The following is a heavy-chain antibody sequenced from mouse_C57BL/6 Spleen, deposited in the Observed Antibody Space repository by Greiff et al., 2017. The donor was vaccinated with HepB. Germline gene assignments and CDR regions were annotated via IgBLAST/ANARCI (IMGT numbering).Heavy chain of an antibody. J-gene: IGHJ3*01. D-gene: IGHD2-2*01. Sequence: EVHLVESGGGLVQPGGSMKLSCVASGFTFSNYWMNWVRQSPEKGLEWVAQIRLKSDNYATHYAASVKGRFTISRDDSKSSVYLQMNNLRAEDTGIYYCTDGYESLAWFAYWGQGTLVTVSA. CDR2: IRLKSDNYAT. CDR3: TDGYESLAWFAY. V-gene: IGHV6-3*01. CDR1: GFTFSNYW.